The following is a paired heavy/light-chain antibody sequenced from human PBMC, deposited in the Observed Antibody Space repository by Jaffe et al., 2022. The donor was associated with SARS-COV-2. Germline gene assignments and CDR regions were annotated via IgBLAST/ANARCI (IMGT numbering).Heavy chain of an antibody. J-gene: IGHJ4*02. V-gene: IGHV4-39*01. CDR2: INYSGKT. Sequence: QLQLQESGPGLVKPSETLSLTCSVSGGSITSSAYYWCWIRQSPGEGLEWIGSINYSGKTYYKSSLKSRVTISLDTSKNQFSLTLSSVAAADTAIYYCARLVAVPSGINYFDYWGQGALVTVSP. CDR3: ARLVAVPSGINYFDY. CDR1: GGSITSSAYY. D-gene: IGHD2-2*01.
Light chain of an antibody. CDR1: QSVTSGY. CDR2: GAS. J-gene: IGKJ2*01. CDR3: QQAGS. V-gene: IGKV3-20*01. Sequence: EVVLTQSPGTLSLSSGERATLSCRASQSVTSGYLAWYQQKPGQAPRLLIYGASSRATGIPDRFSGSGSGTDFTLTISRLEPEDFAVYYCQQAGSFGQGTRLEIK.